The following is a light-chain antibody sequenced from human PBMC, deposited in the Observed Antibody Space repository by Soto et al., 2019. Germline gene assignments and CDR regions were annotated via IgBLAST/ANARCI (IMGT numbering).Light chain of an antibody. V-gene: IGKV1-5*03. CDR3: QQYNSYWT. Sequence: DIQMTQSPSTLSAPVGDRVTITCRASQSISSWLAWYQQKPGKAPKLLIYKASNLESGVPSRFSGSGSGTEFTLTISSLQPDDFATYYCQQYNSYWTFGQGTKVEIK. CDR2: KAS. CDR1: QSISSW. J-gene: IGKJ1*01.